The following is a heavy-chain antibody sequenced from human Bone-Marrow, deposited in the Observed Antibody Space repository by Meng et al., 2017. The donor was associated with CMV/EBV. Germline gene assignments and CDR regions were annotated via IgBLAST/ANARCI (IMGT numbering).Heavy chain of an antibody. CDR1: GGTLNNYA. D-gene: IGHD4-23*01. CDR2: IIPMFGTV. V-gene: IGHV1-69*05. CDR3: ATGFADYGGNPAMRS. J-gene: IGHJ5*02. Sequence: SVKVSCKPSGGTLNNYAVSWVRQAPGQGLEWMGEIIPMFGTVQYAQKFRGRVSITTDASTSSAYMDLNSLGSEDTAVYYCATGFADYGGNPAMRSWGQGILVIVSS.